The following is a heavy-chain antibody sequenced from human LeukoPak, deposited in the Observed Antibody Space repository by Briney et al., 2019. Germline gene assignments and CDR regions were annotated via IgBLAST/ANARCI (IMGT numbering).Heavy chain of an antibody. CDR2: IYTSGST. D-gene: IGHD3-22*01. Sequence: PSETLSLTCTVSGGSISSGSYYWSWIRQPAGKGLEWIGRIYTSGSTNYNPSLKSRVTISVDTSKNQFSLKLSSVTAADTAVYYCARMPSGYYYPEEDYWGQGTLVTVSS. CDR1: GGSISSGSYY. J-gene: IGHJ4*02. V-gene: IGHV4-61*02. CDR3: ARMPSGYYYPEEDY.